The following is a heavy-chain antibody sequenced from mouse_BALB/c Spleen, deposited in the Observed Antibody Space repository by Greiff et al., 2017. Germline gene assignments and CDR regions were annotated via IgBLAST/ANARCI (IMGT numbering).Heavy chain of an antibody. CDR2: ISSGGSYT. CDR3: TREGKVLLYFDY. Sequence: EVKLMESGGGLVKPGGSLKLSCAASGFTFSSHTMSWVRQTPEKRLEWVATISSGGSYTYYPDSVKGRFTISRDNAKNTLYLQMSSLKSEDTAMYYCTREGKVLLYFDYWGQGTTRTVSA. CDR1: GFTFSSHT. D-gene: IGHD1-3*01. V-gene: IGHV5-6-4*01. J-gene: IGHJ2*01.